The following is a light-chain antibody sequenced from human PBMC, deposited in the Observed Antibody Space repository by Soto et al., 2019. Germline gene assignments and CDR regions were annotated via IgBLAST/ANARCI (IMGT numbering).Light chain of an antibody. J-gene: IGKJ1*01. CDR3: QHYGRSSWT. Sequence: DIELTQSPGTLSLSPGERVTLSCRASQTVRSSFVAWYQQKPGRAPRLLIYGAHTRATGIPDRFSGSGSGTDFTLTISSLEPEDLAVYYCQHYGRSSWTFGQGTKVEIK. CDR1: QTVRSSF. V-gene: IGKV3-20*01. CDR2: GAH.